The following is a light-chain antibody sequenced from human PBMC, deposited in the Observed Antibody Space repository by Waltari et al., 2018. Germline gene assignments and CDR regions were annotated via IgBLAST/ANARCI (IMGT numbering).Light chain of an antibody. CDR3: QQRSKWPPT. CDR2: DAS. Sequence: EIVLTQSPATLSLSPGERATLSCKASQTISSYLAWYQHKLGQAPRLLIYDASKSATVIPARFSGSGSGTDFTLTISGLEPEDFAVYYCQQRSKWPPTFGGGTKVEIK. V-gene: IGKV3-11*01. J-gene: IGKJ4*01. CDR1: QTISSY.